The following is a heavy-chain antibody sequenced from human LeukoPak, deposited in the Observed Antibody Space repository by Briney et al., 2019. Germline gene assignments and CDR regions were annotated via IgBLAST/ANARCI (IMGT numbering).Heavy chain of an antibody. Sequence: SETLSLTCTVSGGSISNYFWSWIRQPPGKGLEWVAYIYDSGTSNYNPSLKSRVTISVGTSKNQLSLSLSSVTAADTAVYYCARSNGWYSFDYWGQGTLVTVSS. CDR2: IYDSGTS. CDR1: GGSISNYF. CDR3: ARSNGWYSFDY. J-gene: IGHJ4*02. D-gene: IGHD6-19*01. V-gene: IGHV4-59*01.